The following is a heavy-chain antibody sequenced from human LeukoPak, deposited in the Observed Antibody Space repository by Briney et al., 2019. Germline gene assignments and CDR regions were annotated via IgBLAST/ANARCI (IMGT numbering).Heavy chain of an antibody. J-gene: IGHJ6*04. CDR3: ARAVGYYYPMDV. CDR1: GYSISSGYY. D-gene: IGHD3-22*01. V-gene: IGHV4-38-2*02. CDR2: IYHSGST. Sequence: PSETLSLTCTVSGYSISSGYYWGWIRQPPGKGLEWIGSIYHSGSTYYNPSLKSRVTISVDTSKNQFSLKLSSVTAADTAVYYCARAVGYYYPMDVWGKGTTVTISS.